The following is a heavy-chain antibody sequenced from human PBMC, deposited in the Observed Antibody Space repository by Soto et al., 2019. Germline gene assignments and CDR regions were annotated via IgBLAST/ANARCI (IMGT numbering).Heavy chain of an antibody. CDR3: ARVRWPQGGDI. V-gene: IGHV1-69*02. D-gene: IGHD3-16*01. J-gene: IGHJ3*02. Sequence: QVQLVQSGAEVKKPGSSVKVSCKASGGTFSSYTISWVRQAPGQGLEWMGRIIPILGIANYAQKFQGRVTITADKSTSSAYMELSSLRSEDTAVYYCARVRWPQGGDIWGQGTMVTVSS. CDR2: IIPILGIA. CDR1: GGTFSSYT.